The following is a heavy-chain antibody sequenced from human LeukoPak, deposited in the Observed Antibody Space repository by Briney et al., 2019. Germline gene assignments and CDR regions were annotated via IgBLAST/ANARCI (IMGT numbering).Heavy chain of an antibody. J-gene: IGHJ4*02. D-gene: IGHD6-19*01. CDR1: GGSFSGYY. CDR3: ASASNSSRSTDY. Sequence: SETLSLTCAVYGGSFSGYYWSWIRQPPGKGLEWIGEINHSGSTNYNPSLKSRVTISVDTSKNQFSLKLSSVTAADTAVYYCASASNSSRSTDYWGQGTLVTVSS. CDR2: INHSGST. V-gene: IGHV4-34*01.